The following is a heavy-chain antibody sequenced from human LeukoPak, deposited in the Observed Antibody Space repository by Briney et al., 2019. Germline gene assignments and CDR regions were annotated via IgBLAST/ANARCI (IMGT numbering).Heavy chain of an antibody. Sequence: SETLSLTCTVSGGSITSYYWSWIRQPPGKGLEWIGYIYYSGSTKYNPSLKSRVTISVDTSKNQFSLKLSSVTAADTAVYYCARGAGAGTTDWGLYFDYWGQGTLVTVSS. CDR3: ARGAGAGTTDWGLYFDY. CDR1: GGSITSYY. D-gene: IGHD6-19*01. V-gene: IGHV4-59*01. CDR2: IYYSGST. J-gene: IGHJ4*02.